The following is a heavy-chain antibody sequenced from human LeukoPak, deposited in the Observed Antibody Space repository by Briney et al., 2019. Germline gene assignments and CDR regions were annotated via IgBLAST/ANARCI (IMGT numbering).Heavy chain of an antibody. J-gene: IGHJ4*02. V-gene: IGHV3-21*01. CDR1: GFTFSSYA. CDR3: ARGSDYYDSSGPIDY. CDR2: ISSSSSYI. Sequence: GGSLRLSCAASGFTFSSYAMSWVRQAPGKGLEWVSSISSSSSYIYYADSVKGRFTISRDNAKNSLYLQMNSLRAEDTAVYYCARGSDYYDSSGPIDYWGQGTLVTVSS. D-gene: IGHD3-22*01.